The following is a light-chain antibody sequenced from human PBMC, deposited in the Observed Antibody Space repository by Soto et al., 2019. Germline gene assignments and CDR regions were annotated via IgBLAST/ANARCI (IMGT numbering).Light chain of an antibody. CDR2: AAS. CDR3: LQRYNFFWT. Sequence: AIQITQSPFSLSASLGDRVAIPCRASQSISTDLAWYQQKPGKAPKLLIFAASNLQSGVPSRFSGSGSGTDFTLTISRLQPEDFATYYCLQRYNFFWTCGQGTKVDIK. J-gene: IGKJ1*01. V-gene: IGKV1-6*01. CDR1: QSISTD.